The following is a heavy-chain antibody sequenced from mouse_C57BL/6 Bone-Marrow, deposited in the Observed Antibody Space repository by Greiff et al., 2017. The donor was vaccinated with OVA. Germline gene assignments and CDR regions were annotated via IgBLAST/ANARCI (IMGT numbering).Heavy chain of an antibody. CDR3: ARMTTVVDGYAMDY. D-gene: IGHD1-1*01. CDR1: GFTFSDYY. V-gene: IGHV5-16*01. CDR2: INNDGSST. J-gene: IGHJ4*01. Sequence: EVQLVESEGGLVQPGSSMKLSCTASGFTFSDYYMAWVRQVPAKGLEWVANINNDGSSTYYLDSLKSRFIISRDNAKNILYLQMSSLKSEDTATYYCARMTTVVDGYAMDYWGQGTSVTVSS.